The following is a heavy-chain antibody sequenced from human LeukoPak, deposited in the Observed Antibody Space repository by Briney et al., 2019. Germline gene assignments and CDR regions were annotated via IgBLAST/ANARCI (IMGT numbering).Heavy chain of an antibody. CDR3: ARDAQLMDYFDY. J-gene: IGHJ4*02. V-gene: IGHV4-61*02. CDR2: IYTSGST. Sequence: KTSETLSLTCTVSGGSISSGSYYWSWIRQPAGKGLEWIGRIYTSGSTNYNPSLKSRVTISVDTSKNQFSLKLSSVTAADTAVYYCARDAQLMDYFDYWGQGTLVTVSS. CDR1: GGSISSGSYY. D-gene: IGHD2-2*01.